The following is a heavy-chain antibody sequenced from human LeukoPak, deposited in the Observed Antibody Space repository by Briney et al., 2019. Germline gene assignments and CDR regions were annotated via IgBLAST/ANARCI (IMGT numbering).Heavy chain of an antibody. CDR2: IIPIFGTA. CDR3: ARSGNFWSGYYQFDY. V-gene: IGHV1-69*01. Sequence: SVKVSCKASGGTFSSYAISWVRQAPGQGLEWMGGIIPIFGTANYAQKFQGRVTITADESTSTAYMELSSLRSEDTAVYYCARSGNFWSGYYQFDYWGQGTLVTVSS. CDR1: GGTFSSYA. J-gene: IGHJ4*02. D-gene: IGHD3-3*01.